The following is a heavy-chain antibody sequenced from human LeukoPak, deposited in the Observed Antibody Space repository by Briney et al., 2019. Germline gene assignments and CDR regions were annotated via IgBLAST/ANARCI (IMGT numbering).Heavy chain of an antibody. CDR2: ISGSGGST. D-gene: IGHD3-10*01. CDR1: GFTFSSYA. J-gene: IGHJ4*02. CDR3: AKGSSYYYGSGTPNDY. Sequence: GGSLRLSCAASGFTFSSYAMSWVRQAPGKGLEWVSAISGSGGSTYYADSVKGRFTISRDDSKNTLYLQMNSLRAEDTAVYYCAKGSSYYYGSGTPNDYWGQGTLVTVSS. V-gene: IGHV3-23*01.